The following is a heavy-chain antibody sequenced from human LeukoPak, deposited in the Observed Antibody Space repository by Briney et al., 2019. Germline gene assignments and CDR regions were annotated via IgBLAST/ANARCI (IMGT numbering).Heavy chain of an antibody. J-gene: IGHJ6*02. CDR1: GFTFSSYG. D-gene: IGHD2-2*02. Sequence: PGRSLRLSCAASGFTFSSYGMHWVRQAPGKGLEWVAVISYDGSNKYYADSVKGRFTISRDNSKNTLYLQMNSLRAEDTAVYYCAKDQVDTVVVPAAIDTYYYYGMDVWGQGTTVTVSS. CDR2: ISYDGSNK. V-gene: IGHV3-30*18. CDR3: AKDQVDTVVVPAAIDTYYYYGMDV.